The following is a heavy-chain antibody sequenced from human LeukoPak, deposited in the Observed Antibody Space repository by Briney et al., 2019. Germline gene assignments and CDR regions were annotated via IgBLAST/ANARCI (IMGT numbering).Heavy chain of an antibody. CDR1: GGSFSGYY. CDR2: INHSGST. V-gene: IGHV4-34*01. CDR3: ARARSSSWYVIDY. Sequence: PSETLSLTCAVCGGSFSGYYWSWIRQPPGKGLEWIGEINHSGSTNYNPSLKSRVTISVDTSKNQFSLKLSSVTAADTAVYYCARARSSSWYVIDYWGQGTLVTVSS. D-gene: IGHD6-13*01. J-gene: IGHJ4*02.